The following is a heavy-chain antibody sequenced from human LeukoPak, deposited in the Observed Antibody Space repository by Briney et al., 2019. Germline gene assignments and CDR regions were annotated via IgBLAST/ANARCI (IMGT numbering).Heavy chain of an antibody. D-gene: IGHD5-24*01. V-gene: IGHV1-2*02. CDR2: INPNSGGA. CDR3: ARDHGTDGYIGAFDI. CDR1: GYTFSSYG. Sequence: ASVTVSCKASGYTFSSYGISWVRQAPGQGLEWMGWINPNSGGANYAQKFQGRVTMTRDTSISTVYMELSRLTSDDTAVYYCARDHGTDGYIGAFDIWGQGTMVTVSS. J-gene: IGHJ3*02.